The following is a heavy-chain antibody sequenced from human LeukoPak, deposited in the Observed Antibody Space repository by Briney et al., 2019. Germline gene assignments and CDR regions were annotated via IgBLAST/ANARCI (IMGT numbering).Heavy chain of an antibody. V-gene: IGHV3-30*02. Sequence: GGSLRLSCAASGFTFSSYGMHWVRQAPGKGLEWVAFIRYDGSDKYYADSVKGRFTISRDNSKNTLYLQMYSLRAEDTAVYYCAKDTYAYCRGGSCYPNYWGQGTLVTVSS. J-gene: IGHJ4*02. CDR2: IRYDGSDK. CDR1: GFTFSSYG. D-gene: IGHD2-15*01. CDR3: AKDTYAYCRGGSCYPNY.